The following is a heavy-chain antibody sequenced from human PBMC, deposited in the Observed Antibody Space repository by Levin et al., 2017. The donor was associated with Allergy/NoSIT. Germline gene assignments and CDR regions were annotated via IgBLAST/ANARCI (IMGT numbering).Heavy chain of an antibody. Sequence: PGGSLRLSCAASGFTFSSYWMHWVRQAPGKGLVWVSRINSDGSSTSYADSVKGRFTISRDNSVNTLYLQMNSLRVDDTAVYYCATPYSSGWYAYWGRGTLVTVSS. CDR2: INSDGSST. D-gene: IGHD6-19*01. CDR3: ATPYSSGWYAY. V-gene: IGHV3-74*01. J-gene: IGHJ4*02. CDR1: GFTFSSYW.